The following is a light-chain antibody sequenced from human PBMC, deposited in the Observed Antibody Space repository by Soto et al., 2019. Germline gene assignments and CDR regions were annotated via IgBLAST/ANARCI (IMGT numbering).Light chain of an antibody. CDR3: SSHAGIINVV. CDR1: SSDIGGYNS. V-gene: IGLV2-8*01. Sequence: QSALTQPPSASGSPGQSATISCTGISSDIGGYNSVSWYQQHPGKAPKLMIYEVSKRPSGVPDRFSGSRSGNTASLTVSGLQAEDEADYYCSSHAGIINVVFGGGTKVTV. J-gene: IGLJ2*01. CDR2: EVS.